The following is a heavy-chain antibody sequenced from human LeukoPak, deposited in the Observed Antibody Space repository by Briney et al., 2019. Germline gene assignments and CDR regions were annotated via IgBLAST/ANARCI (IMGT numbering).Heavy chain of an antibody. V-gene: IGHV4-61*02. D-gene: IGHD5-12*01. Sequence: PSQTLSLTCTVSGGSHSRGSYYGSWIRQPAAKGLQWIGRLYTSRRTNSNPSLKSRVTISGDTSKNQFSLKLGSVTAADTAVYYCARDTRGYGAFDIWGQGTMVTVSS. CDR3: ARDTRGYGAFDI. CDR2: LYTSRRT. CDR1: GGSHSRGSYY. J-gene: IGHJ3*02.